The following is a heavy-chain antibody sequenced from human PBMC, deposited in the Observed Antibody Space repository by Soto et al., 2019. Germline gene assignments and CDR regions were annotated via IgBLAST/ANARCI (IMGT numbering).Heavy chain of an antibody. D-gene: IGHD5-12*01. CDR1: GASVAGGSYY. Sequence: TLSLTCSVSGASVAGGSYYWSWVRQPPGKGLEWIGYIPSRGRPFYNPSLTSRGTISADTSKNRLSLQLTSVTAADTAVYYCARDTYSGYDFGLWGQGTLVTVSS. CDR2: IPSRGRP. J-gene: IGHJ5*02. CDR3: ARDTYSGYDFGL. V-gene: IGHV4-30-4*01.